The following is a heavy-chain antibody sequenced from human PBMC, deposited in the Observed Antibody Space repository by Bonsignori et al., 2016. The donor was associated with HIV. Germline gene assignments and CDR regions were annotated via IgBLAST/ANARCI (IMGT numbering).Heavy chain of an antibody. J-gene: IGHJ4*02. CDR2: ISWDSTSL. V-gene: IGHV3-9*01. CDR1: GFRFEESG. D-gene: IGHD3-22*01. Sequence: SLKISCVASGFRFEESGMHWIRQAPGKGLEWVAAISWDSTSLRYADFVRGRFTISRDNGKNALFLQMNSLKSEDTALYFCARAFTFITAFDSWGLGTLVTVSS. CDR3: ARAFTFITAFDS.